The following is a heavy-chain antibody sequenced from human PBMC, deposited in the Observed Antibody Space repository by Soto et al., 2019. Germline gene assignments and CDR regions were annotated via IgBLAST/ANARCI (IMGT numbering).Heavy chain of an antibody. J-gene: IGHJ1*01. Sequence: GSSVKVSCKASGYAFTNYFVHWGRQTTRQGLEWMGIINPSDGSTNYVQSLQGRVTMTRDTSTSTVYMELSSLRSEDTAMYYCARGQQWLGYIYFQHWGQGTLVTVSS. CDR1: GYAFTNYF. V-gene: IGHV1-46*01. CDR3: ARGQQWLGYIYFQH. CDR2: INPSDGST. D-gene: IGHD6-19*01.